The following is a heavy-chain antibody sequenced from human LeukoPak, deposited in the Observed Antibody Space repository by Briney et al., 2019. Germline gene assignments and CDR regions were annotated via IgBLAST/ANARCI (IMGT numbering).Heavy chain of an antibody. CDR2: IYYSGST. D-gene: IGHD2-21*02. Sequence: SETLSLTCTVSGGSISSSSYYWGWIRQPPGKGLEWSGSIYYSGSTYYNPSLKSRVTISVDTSKNQFSLKLSSVTAADTAVYYCARLYCGGDCYTDYWGQGTLVTVSS. V-gene: IGHV4-39*01. CDR3: ARLYCGGDCYTDY. CDR1: GGSISSSSYY. J-gene: IGHJ4*02.